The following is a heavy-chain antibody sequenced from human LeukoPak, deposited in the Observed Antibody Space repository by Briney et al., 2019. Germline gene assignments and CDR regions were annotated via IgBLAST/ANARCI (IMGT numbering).Heavy chain of an antibody. Sequence: MPSQTLSLTCTVSGGSISSGGYYSSCISQHPGKGLEWIGYIYYSGSTYYIPSYKSRVTISVDASKNQFSLKLSSVTAADTAVYYCARDRWIQLRGWAFDIWGQGTMVTVSS. V-gene: IGHV4-31*03. CDR2: IYYSGST. CDR1: GGSISSGGYY. CDR3: ARDRWIQLRGWAFDI. D-gene: IGHD5-18*01. J-gene: IGHJ3*02.